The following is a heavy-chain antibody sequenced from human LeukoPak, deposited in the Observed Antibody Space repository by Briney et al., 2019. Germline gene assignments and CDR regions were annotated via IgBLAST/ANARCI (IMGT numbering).Heavy chain of an antibody. Sequence: SVKASCKASGGTFSSYAISWVRQAPGQGLEWMGGIIPIFGTANYAQKFQGRVTMTRDTSTSTVYMELSSLRSEDTAVYYCARDKGQQLVLDDYWGQGTLVTVSS. CDR2: IIPIFGTA. CDR1: GGTFSSYA. J-gene: IGHJ4*02. CDR3: ARDKGQQLVLDDY. V-gene: IGHV1-69*05. D-gene: IGHD6-13*01.